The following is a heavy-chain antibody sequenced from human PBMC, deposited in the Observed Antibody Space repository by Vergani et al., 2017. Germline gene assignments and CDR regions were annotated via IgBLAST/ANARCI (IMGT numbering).Heavy chain of an antibody. J-gene: IGHJ3*02. V-gene: IGHV1-18*01. Sequence: QVQLVQSGAEVKKPGASVKVSCKASGYTFTSYGISWVRQAPGQGLEWMGWISAYNGNTNYAQKLQGRVTMTTDTSTSTAYMELRSLRSDDTAVYYCAGQDCSGGSCRSGDAFDIWGQGTMVTVSS. CDR3: AGQDCSGGSCRSGDAFDI. CDR2: ISAYNGNT. CDR1: GYTFTSYG. D-gene: IGHD2-15*01.